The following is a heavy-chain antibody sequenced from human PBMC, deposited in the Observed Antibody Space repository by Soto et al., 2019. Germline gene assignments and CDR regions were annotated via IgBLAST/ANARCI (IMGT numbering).Heavy chain of an antibody. CDR3: ARAQWSSGWYSDY. Sequence: ASVKVSCKASGGTFSSYTMSWVRQAPGQGLEWMGRIIPILGIANYAQKFQGRVTITADKSTSTAYMELSSLRSEDTAVYYCARAQWSSGWYSDYWGQGTLVTVSS. CDR1: GGTFSSYT. J-gene: IGHJ4*02. D-gene: IGHD6-19*01. V-gene: IGHV1-69*02. CDR2: IIPILGIA.